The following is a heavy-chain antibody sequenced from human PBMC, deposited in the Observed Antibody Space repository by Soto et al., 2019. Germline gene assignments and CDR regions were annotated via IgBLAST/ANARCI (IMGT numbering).Heavy chain of an antibody. Sequence: ASVKVSCKASGYTFTGYYMHWVRQAPGQGLEWMGWINPNSGGTNYAQKFQGWVTMTRDTSISTAYMELSRLRSDDTAVYYCARGQIVVRDSSSSSGPQVGTTDYWGQGTLVTVSS. D-gene: IGHD6-6*01. V-gene: IGHV1-2*04. CDR3: ARGQIVVRDSSSSSGPQVGTTDY. CDR2: INPNSGGT. CDR1: GYTFTGYY. J-gene: IGHJ4*02.